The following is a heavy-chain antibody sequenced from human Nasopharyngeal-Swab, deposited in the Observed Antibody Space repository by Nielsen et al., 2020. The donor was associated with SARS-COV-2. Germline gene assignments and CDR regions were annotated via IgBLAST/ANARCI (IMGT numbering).Heavy chain of an antibody. D-gene: IGHD5-18*01. CDR3: ARSDTAMVIDDY. J-gene: IGHJ4*02. CDR2: IYPGDSDT. V-gene: IGHV5-51*01. CDR1: GYSFTSYW. Sequence: GGSLRLSCKGSGYSFTSYWIGWVRQMPGKGLEWMGIIYPGDSDTRYSPSFQGQVTISADKSISTAYLQWSSLKASDTAMYYCARSDTAMVIDDYWSQGTLVTVSS.